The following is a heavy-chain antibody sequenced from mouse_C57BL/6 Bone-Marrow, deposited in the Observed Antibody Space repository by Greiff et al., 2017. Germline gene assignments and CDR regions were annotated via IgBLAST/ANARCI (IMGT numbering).Heavy chain of an antibody. CDR3: ARWGGTPYYYAMDY. V-gene: IGHV1-63*01. D-gene: IGHD4-1*01. Sequence: QVQLKESGAELVRPGTSVKMSCKASGYTFTNYWIGWAKQRPGHGLEWIGDIYPGGGYTNYNEKFKGKATLTADKSSSTAYMQFSSLTSEDSAIYYCARWGGTPYYYAMDYWGQGTSVTVSS. CDR2: IYPGGGYT. J-gene: IGHJ4*01. CDR1: GYTFTNYW.